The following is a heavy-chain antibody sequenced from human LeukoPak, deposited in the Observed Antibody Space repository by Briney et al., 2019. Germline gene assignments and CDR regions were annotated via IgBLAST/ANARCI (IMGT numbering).Heavy chain of an antibody. D-gene: IGHD3-9*01. Sequence: SETLSLTCTVSGGSISSGSYYWSWIRQPAGKGLEWIGRIYSSGSTNYNPSLKSRVTISVDTSKNQFSLKVSSVTAADTAVYYCARGPPYYDILTGYPLLYWGQGTLVTVSS. CDR2: IYSSGST. CDR1: GGSISSGSYY. CDR3: ARGPPYYDILTGYPLLY. J-gene: IGHJ4*02. V-gene: IGHV4-61*10.